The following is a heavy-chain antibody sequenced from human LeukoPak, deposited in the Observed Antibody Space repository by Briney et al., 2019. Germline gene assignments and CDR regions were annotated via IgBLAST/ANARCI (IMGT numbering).Heavy chain of an antibody. CDR1: GGSISSGGYY. J-gene: IGHJ4*02. V-gene: IGHV4-31*03. D-gene: IGHD3-9*01. Sequence: SETLSLTCTVSGGSISSGGYYWSWIRQHPGKGLEWIGYIYYSGSTYYNPSLKSRVTISVDTSKNQFSLKLSSVTAADTAVYYCARKYDFLTGPLDYWGQGTLVTVSS. CDR2: IYYSGST. CDR3: ARKYDFLTGPLDY.